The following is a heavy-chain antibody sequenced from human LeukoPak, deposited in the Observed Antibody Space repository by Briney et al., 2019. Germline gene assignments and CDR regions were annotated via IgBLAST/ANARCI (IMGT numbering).Heavy chain of an antibody. Sequence: PSETLSLTCAVYGGSFSGYYWSWIRQPPGKGLEWIGEINHSGSTNYNPSLKSRVTISVDASKNQFSLKLSSVTAADTAVYYCARSSRTRTFDIWGQGIMVTVSS. CDR3: ARSSRTRTFDI. D-gene: IGHD2-2*01. CDR1: GGSFSGYY. J-gene: IGHJ3*02. CDR2: INHSGST. V-gene: IGHV4-34*01.